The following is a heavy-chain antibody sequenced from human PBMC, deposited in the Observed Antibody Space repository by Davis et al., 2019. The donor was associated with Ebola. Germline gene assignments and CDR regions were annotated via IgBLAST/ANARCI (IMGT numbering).Heavy chain of an antibody. Sequence: GESLKISCKGSGYSFTKYWIGWVRQMPGKGLEWMGRIDPSDSYTSYSPSFQGHVTISVDKSISTAYLQWSSLKASDTAIYYCARQVPEDIVVVNAIPGYFDYWGQGTLVTVSS. J-gene: IGHJ4*02. CDR1: GYSFTKYW. CDR2: IDPSDSYT. D-gene: IGHD2-21*01. V-gene: IGHV5-10-1*01. CDR3: ARQVPEDIVVVNAIPGYFDY.